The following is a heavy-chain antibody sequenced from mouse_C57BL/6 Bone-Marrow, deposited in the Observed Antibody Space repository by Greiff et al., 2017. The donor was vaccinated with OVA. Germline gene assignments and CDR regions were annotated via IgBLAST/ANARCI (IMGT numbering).Heavy chain of an antibody. CDR1: GFTFSSYA. D-gene: IGHD1-1*01. CDR2: ISDGGSYT. CDR3: ARDYYGSRNWYFDV. V-gene: IGHV5-4*01. J-gene: IGHJ1*03. Sequence: EVHLVESGGGLVKPGGSLKLSCAASGFTFSSYAMSWVRQTPEKRLEWVATISDGGSYTYYPDNVKGRFTISRDNAKNNLYLQMSHLKSEDTAMYYCARDYYGSRNWYFDVWGTGTTVTVSS.